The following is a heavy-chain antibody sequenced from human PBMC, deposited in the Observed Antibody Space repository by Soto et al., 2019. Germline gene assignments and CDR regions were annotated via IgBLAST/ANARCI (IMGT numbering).Heavy chain of an antibody. CDR2: ISSSSSTI. CDR1: GFTFSSYS. D-gene: IGHD3-3*01. CDR3: AGDGAAFGLEWLQEYYYYYGMDV. J-gene: IGHJ6*02. Sequence: PGGSLRLSCAASGFTFSSYSMNWVRQAPGKGLEWVSYISSSSSTIYYADSVKGRFTISRDNAKNSLYLQMNSLRDEDTAVYYCAGDGAAFGLEWLQEYYYYYGMDVWGQGTTVTVSS. V-gene: IGHV3-48*02.